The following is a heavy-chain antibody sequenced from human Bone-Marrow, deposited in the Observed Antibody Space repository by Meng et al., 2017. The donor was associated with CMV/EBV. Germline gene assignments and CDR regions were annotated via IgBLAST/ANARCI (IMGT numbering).Heavy chain of an antibody. CDR1: GFTFKIYT. CDR3: ARRMVNFAFDL. J-gene: IGHJ3*01. V-gene: IGHV3-23*01. CDR2: ISGAGDET. D-gene: IGHD5-18*01. Sequence: GESLKISCAASGFTFKIYTMNWVRQAPGKGLEWVSGISGAGDETYYADSVKGRFTISRDNSKNTHYLQMSSLRVEGTAVYFCARRMVNFAFDLWGQGTMVTVSS.